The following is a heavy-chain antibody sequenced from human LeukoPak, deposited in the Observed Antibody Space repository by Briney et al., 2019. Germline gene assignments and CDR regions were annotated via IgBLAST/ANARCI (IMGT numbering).Heavy chain of an antibody. Sequence: SETLSLTCTVSGGSISSYYWSWIRQPAGKGLEWIGRIYTSGSTNYNPSLKSRVTMSVDTSKNQFSLKLSSVTAADTAVYYCAREGELYCSSTSCYIDYWGQGTLVTFSS. D-gene: IGHD2-2*01. V-gene: IGHV4-4*07. CDR2: IYTSGST. J-gene: IGHJ4*02. CDR1: GGSISSYY. CDR3: AREGELYCSSTSCYIDY.